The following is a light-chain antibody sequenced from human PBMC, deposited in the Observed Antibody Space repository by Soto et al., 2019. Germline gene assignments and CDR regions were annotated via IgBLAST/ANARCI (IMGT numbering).Light chain of an antibody. CDR3: SSYTSSRAYV. Sequence: QSVLTQPASVSGPPGQSIVISCNGSSSDVGSYDLVSWYLQYSGKAPKLMIHEVSNRPSGVSNRFSGSKSGNTASLTISGLQAEDEADYYCSSYTSSRAYVFGIGTKVTVL. CDR1: SSDVGSYDL. J-gene: IGLJ1*01. CDR2: EVS. V-gene: IGLV2-14*02.